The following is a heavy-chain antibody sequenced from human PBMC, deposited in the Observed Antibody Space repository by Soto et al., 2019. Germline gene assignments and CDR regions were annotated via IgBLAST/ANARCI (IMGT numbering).Heavy chain of an antibody. V-gene: IGHV1-46*01. CDR1: GYGFTSYY. J-gene: IGHJ2*01. D-gene: IGHD1-1*01. Sequence: GASVKVSCKACGYGFTSYYWRWVRQAPGQGLEWMGIINPSDGDTRYAQKFQGRVTMTRDTSTSTLYMELSSLRSEDTAVYYCARDRTVTTGTTISWYFDLWGRGTLVTVLL. CDR2: INPSDGDT. CDR3: ARDRTVTTGTTISWYFDL.